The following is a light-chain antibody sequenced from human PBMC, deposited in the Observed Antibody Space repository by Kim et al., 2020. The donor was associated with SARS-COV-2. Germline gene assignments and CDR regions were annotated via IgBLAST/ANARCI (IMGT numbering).Light chain of an antibody. V-gene: IGKV1-39*01. Sequence: ASVGDSVTITCRASQPISNYINWDQHKPGRAPKLLISGASTFQGGVPPRFSGGGFGTDFTLTSSSLQPEDFATYYCQQSFDSAITFGGGTKVDIK. CDR2: GAS. CDR1: QPISNY. J-gene: IGKJ4*01. CDR3: QQSFDSAIT.